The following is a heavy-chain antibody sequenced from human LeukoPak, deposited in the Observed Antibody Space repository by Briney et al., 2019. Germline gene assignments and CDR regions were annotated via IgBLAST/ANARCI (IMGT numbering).Heavy chain of an antibody. CDR2: ISSSSSTI. Sequence: GGSLRLSCAGSGFTFSSQSMNWVRQAPGKGLEWVSYISSSSSTIYYADSVKGRFTISRDNAENSLYLQMNSLRAEDTAVYYCARGYYANYFDYWGQGTLVTVSS. J-gene: IGHJ4*02. CDR3: ARGYYANYFDY. D-gene: IGHD1-26*01. CDR1: GFTFSSQS. V-gene: IGHV3-48*01.